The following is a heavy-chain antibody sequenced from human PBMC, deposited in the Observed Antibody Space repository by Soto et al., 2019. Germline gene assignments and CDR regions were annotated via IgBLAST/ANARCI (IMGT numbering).Heavy chain of an antibody. Sequence: EVQLVESGGGLVQPGRSLRLSCAASGFTFDDYAMHWVRQAPGKGLEWVSGISWNSGSIGYADSVKGRFTISRDNAKNSLYLQMNSLRAEDTALYYCAKDIRGSGSTYFDYWGQGTLVTVSS. V-gene: IGHV3-9*01. CDR2: ISWNSGSI. D-gene: IGHD6-19*01. J-gene: IGHJ4*02. CDR1: GFTFDDYA. CDR3: AKDIRGSGSTYFDY.